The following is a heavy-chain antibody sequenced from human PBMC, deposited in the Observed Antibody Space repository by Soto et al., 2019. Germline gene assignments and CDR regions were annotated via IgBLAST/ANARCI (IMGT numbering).Heavy chain of an antibody. Sequence: GASVKVSWKASGYTFTSYAMHWGRQAPGQRVEWMGWINAGNGNTKYLQKFQGRVTITRDTSASTAYMELSSLKSEDTAVYYCARSGIAAAAPDYWGQGTLVTVSS. J-gene: IGHJ4*02. D-gene: IGHD6-13*01. CDR3: ARSGIAAAAPDY. CDR1: GYTFTSYA. V-gene: IGHV1-3*01. CDR2: INAGNGNT.